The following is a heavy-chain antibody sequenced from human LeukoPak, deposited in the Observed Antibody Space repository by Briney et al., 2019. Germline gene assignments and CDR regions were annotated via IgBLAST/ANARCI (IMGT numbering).Heavy chain of an antibody. D-gene: IGHD6-19*01. Sequence: GGSLRLSCAASGFTFSDSYMHWIRQAPGKGLEWLSYISSSGITIYYADSVKGRFTISRDNAKNSLYLQMNSLRAEGTAVYYCARYALQYSSGWYSVGFDYWGQGTLVTVSS. J-gene: IGHJ4*02. CDR3: ARYALQYSSGWYSVGFDY. CDR1: GFTFSDSY. CDR2: ISSSGITI. V-gene: IGHV3-11*04.